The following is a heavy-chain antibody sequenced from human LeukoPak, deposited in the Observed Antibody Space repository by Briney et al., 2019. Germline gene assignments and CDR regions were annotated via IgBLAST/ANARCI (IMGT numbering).Heavy chain of an antibody. Sequence: VASVKVSCKASGYTFTSYGISWVRQALGQGLEWMGWISAYNGNTNYAQKLQGRVTMTTDTSTSTAYMELRSLRSDDTAVYYCARDAKYSSGWYENWFDPWGQGTLVTVSS. CDR3: ARDAKYSSGWYENWFDP. D-gene: IGHD6-19*01. CDR2: ISAYNGNT. CDR1: GYTFTSYG. V-gene: IGHV1-18*01. J-gene: IGHJ5*02.